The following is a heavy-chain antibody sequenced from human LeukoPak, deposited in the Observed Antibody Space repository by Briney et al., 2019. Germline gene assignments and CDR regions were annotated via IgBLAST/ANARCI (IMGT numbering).Heavy chain of an antibody. Sequence: GGSLRLSCAASGFTFSGYGMSWVRQAPGKGLEWVSAITGITGTTYYADSVKGRFTISRDNSKNTLYPQMNSLRDEDTALYYCAKAGIGVVGYFDYWGQGTLVTVSS. D-gene: IGHD6-19*01. CDR1: GFTFSGYG. CDR2: ITGITGTT. J-gene: IGHJ4*02. CDR3: AKAGIGVVGYFDY. V-gene: IGHV3-23*01.